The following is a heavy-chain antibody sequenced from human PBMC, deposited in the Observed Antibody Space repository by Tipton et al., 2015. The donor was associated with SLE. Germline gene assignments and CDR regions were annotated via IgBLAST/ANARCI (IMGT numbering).Heavy chain of an antibody. Sequence: TLSLTCTVSGDAISDHYWSWIRQSPGMGLEWIGYISYSGSTNYSPSLKSRVTISLDTSKTQFSLKLRSVTAADTAIYYCARGGYSSGWYGDYFVYCGQGTLVTVSS. CDR3: ARGGYSSGWYGDYFVY. V-gene: IGHV4-59*11. CDR2: ISYSGST. CDR1: GDAISDHY. D-gene: IGHD6-19*01. J-gene: IGHJ4*02.